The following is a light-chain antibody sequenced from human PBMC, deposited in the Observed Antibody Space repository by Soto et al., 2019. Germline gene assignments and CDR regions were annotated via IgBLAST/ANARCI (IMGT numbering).Light chain of an antibody. CDR1: QSVTSNY. CDR3: QQYGSSVTWT. J-gene: IGKJ1*01. CDR2: AAS. Sequence: EVVLTQSPGTVSLSPGERATLSCRASQSVTSNYLAWYQQKPGQAPRLLIYAASSRATGIPDRFSGSGSGTAFPRSISRIEPEDFAVFSCQQYGSSVTWTFGQGPKVESK. V-gene: IGKV3-20*01.